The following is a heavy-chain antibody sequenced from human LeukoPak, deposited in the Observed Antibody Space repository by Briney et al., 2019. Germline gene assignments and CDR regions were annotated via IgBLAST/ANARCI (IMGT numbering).Heavy chain of an antibody. CDR1: DGSIYSYY. J-gene: IGHJ4*02. CDR3: ARGSAAGLAY. D-gene: IGHD6-13*01. V-gene: IGHV4-59*08. CDR2: VSYSGSA. Sequence: SETLSLTCTVSDGSIYSYYWSWIRQPPGKGLEWIGHVSYSGSANYNPSLNSRVTVSVDTPKSQISLKLSSVTAADTAVYYCARGSAAGLAYWGQGTLVTVSS.